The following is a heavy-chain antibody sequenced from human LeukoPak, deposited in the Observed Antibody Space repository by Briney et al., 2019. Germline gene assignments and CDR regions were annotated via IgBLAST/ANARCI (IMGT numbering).Heavy chain of an antibody. V-gene: IGHV3-30-3*01. CDR2: ISYDGNNK. Sequence: PGGSLRLSCAASGFTFSSYAMHWVRQAPGKGLEWVAVISYDGNNKYYADSVKGRFTISRDNAKNSLYLQMNSLRAEDTAVYYCARELVTLRYFDLLYGMDVWGQGTTVTVSS. CDR1: GFTFSSYA. CDR3: ARELVTLRYFDLLYGMDV. J-gene: IGHJ6*02. D-gene: IGHD3-9*01.